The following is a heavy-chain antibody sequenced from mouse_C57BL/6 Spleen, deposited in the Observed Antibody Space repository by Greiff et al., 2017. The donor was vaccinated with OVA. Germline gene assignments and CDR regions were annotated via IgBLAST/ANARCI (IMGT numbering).Heavy chain of an antibody. CDR3: ARDPDYYGSSLFAY. D-gene: IGHD1-1*01. CDR2: SRNKANDYTT. V-gene: IGHV7-1*01. J-gene: IGHJ3*01. Sequence: EVQLVESGGGLVQSGRSLRLSCATSGFTFSDFYMEWVRQAPGKGLEWIAASRNKANDYTTEYSASVKGRFIVSRDTSQSILYLQMNALRAEDTAIYYCARDPDYYGSSLFAYWGQGTLVTVSA. CDR1: GFTFSDFY.